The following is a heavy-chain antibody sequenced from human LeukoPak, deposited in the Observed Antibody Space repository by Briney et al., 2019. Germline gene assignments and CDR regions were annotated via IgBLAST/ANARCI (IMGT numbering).Heavy chain of an antibody. D-gene: IGHD2-21*02. Sequence: ASVKVSCKASGYTFTSYGISWVRQAPGQGLEWMGWISAYNGNTNYAQKLQGRVTITTDTSTSTAYMELRSLRSDDTAVYYCARDRGAYCGGDCYSDYWGQGTLVTVSS. J-gene: IGHJ4*02. V-gene: IGHV1-18*01. CDR1: GYTFTSYG. CDR2: ISAYNGNT. CDR3: ARDRGAYCGGDCYSDY.